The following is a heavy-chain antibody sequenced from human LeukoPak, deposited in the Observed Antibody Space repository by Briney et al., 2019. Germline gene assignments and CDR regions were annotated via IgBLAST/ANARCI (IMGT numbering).Heavy chain of an antibody. Sequence: ASVKVSCKASGHTFTGYYMHWVRQAPGQGLEWMGWINPNSGGTNYAQKFQGRVTMTRDTSISTAYMELSRLRSDDTAVYYCARGYEVRATYSGYDFDYWGQGTLVTVSS. CDR1: GHTFTGYY. CDR2: INPNSGGT. J-gene: IGHJ4*02. V-gene: IGHV1-2*02. D-gene: IGHD5-12*01. CDR3: ARGYEVRATYSGYDFDY.